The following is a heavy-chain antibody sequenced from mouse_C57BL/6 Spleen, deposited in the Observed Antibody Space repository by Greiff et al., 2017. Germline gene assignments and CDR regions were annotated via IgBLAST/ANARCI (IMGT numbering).Heavy chain of an antibody. CDR1: GYTFTSYW. CDR3: ARGAEGWFAY. D-gene: IGHD3-3*01. J-gene: IGHJ3*01. Sequence: QVQLKQPGAELVKPGASVKMSCKASGYTFTSYWITWVKQRPGQGLEWIGDIYPGSGSTNYNAKFNSKATLTVDPSSSPAYMQLSSLTSEDSAVYYCARGAEGWFAYWGQGTLVTVSA. CDR2: IYPGSGST. V-gene: IGHV1-55*01.